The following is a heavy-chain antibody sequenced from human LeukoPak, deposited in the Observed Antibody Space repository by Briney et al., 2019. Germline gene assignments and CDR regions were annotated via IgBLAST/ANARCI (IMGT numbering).Heavy chain of an antibody. Sequence: GGSLRLSCAASGFTFSSYAMHWVRQAPGKGLEWVAVISYDGSNKYYADSVKGRFTISRDNSKNTLYLKMNSLRAEDTAVYYCARADYDSSGSLDYWGQGTLVTVSS. J-gene: IGHJ4*02. D-gene: IGHD3-22*01. CDR3: ARADYDSSGSLDY. CDR2: ISYDGSNK. CDR1: GFTFSSYA. V-gene: IGHV3-30*04.